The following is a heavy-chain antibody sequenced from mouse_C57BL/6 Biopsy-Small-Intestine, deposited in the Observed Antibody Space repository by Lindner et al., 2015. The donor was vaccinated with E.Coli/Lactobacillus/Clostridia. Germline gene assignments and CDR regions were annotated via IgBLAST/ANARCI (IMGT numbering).Heavy chain of an antibody. Sequence: VQLQESGPVLVKPGASVKMSCKASGYTFTDYYMNWVKQSHGKSLEWIGVINPYNGGTSYNQKFKGKATLTVDKSSSTAYMGLNSLTSEDSAVYYCARTYDYDGAMDYWGQGTSVTVSS. CDR2: INPYNGGT. CDR3: ARTYDYDGAMDY. J-gene: IGHJ4*01. D-gene: IGHD2-4*01. V-gene: IGHV1-19*01. CDR1: GYTFTDYY.